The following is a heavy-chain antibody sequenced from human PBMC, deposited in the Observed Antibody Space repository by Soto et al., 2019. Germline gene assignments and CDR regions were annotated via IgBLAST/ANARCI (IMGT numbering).Heavy chain of an antibody. CDR1: GGSISSGGYS. V-gene: IGHV4-30-2*01. CDR3: ARGPPHHY. Sequence: QLQLQESGSGLVKPSQTLSLTCAVSGGSISSGGYSWSWIRQPPGKGLEWIGYIYHSGSIYYNPSGKSRVTLSVDRSKNQFSLKLTSVTAADTAIYYCARGPPHHYWGQGTLVTVSS. J-gene: IGHJ4*02. CDR2: IYHSGSI.